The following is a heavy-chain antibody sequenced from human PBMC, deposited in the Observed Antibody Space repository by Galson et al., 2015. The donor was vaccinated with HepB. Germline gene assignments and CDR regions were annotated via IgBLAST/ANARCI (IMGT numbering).Heavy chain of an antibody. CDR2: IYSGGST. CDR1: GFTVSSNY. J-gene: IGHJ6*02. Sequence: SLRLSCAASGFTVSSNYMSWVRQAPGKGLEWVSVIYSGGSTYYADSVKGRFTISRDNSKNTLYLQMNSLRAEDTAVYYCARDRRFVNLYYYYGMDVWGQGTTVTVSS. D-gene: IGHD3-10*01. V-gene: IGHV3-66*01. CDR3: ARDRRFVNLYYYYGMDV.